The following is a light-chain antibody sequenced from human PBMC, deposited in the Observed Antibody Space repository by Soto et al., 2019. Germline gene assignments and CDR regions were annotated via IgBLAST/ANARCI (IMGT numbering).Light chain of an antibody. J-gene: IGKJ2*01. CDR3: QQHNNWPPRYT. CDR1: QSVTNN. CDR2: GVS. V-gene: IGKV3D-15*01. Sequence: ELVMTQSPATLSVSPGERATLSCRASQSVTNNLAWYQQKPGQPPKLVLYGVSTRAAGIPARFNGSGSGTEFTLTISSLQSEDFAVYYCQQHNNWPPRYTFGQGTKLEIK.